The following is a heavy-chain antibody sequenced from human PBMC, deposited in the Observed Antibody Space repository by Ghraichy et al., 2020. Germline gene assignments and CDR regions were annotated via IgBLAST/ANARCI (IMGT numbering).Heavy chain of an antibody. D-gene: IGHD3-3*01. CDR2: INHSGST. CDR1: GGSFSGYY. Sequence: SETLSLTCAVYGGSFSGYYWSWIRQPPGKGLEWIGEINHSGSTNYNPSLKSRVTISVDTSKNQFSLKLSSVTAADTAVYYCARYYDFWSGYYQGHHYGMDVWGQGTTVTVSS. CDR3: ARYYDFWSGYYQGHHYGMDV. V-gene: IGHV4-34*01. J-gene: IGHJ6*02.